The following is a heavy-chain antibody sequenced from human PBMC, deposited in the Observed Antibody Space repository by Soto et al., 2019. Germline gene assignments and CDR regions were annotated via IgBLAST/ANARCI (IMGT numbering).Heavy chain of an antibody. V-gene: IGHV4-59*01. Sequence: SETLSLTCTSSCGSINSYYWSWIRQPPGKGLEWIGYIYYSGSTNYNPSLKSRVTISVDTSKNQFSLKLTSVTAADTAVYYCARGGYDWGPWGQGALVTVSS. CDR1: CGSINSYY. CDR3: ARGGYDWGP. J-gene: IGHJ5*02. CDR2: IYYSGST. D-gene: IGHD3-16*01.